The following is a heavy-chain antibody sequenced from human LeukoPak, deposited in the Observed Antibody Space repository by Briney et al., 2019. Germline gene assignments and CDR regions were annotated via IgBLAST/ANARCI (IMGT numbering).Heavy chain of an antibody. CDR2: MNPNSGNT. Sequence: ASVKVSCKASGYTFTSYDINWVRQATGQGLEWMGWMNPNSGNTGYAQKFQGRVTITTDESTSTAYMELSSLRSEDTAVYYCARVTQLAGYAFDIWGQGTMVTVSS. J-gene: IGHJ3*02. CDR3: ARVTQLAGYAFDI. V-gene: IGHV1-8*03. D-gene: IGHD6-6*01. CDR1: GYTFTSYD.